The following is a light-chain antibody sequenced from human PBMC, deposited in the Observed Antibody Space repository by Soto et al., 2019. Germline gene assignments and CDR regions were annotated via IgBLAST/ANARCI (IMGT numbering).Light chain of an antibody. J-gene: IGKJ5*01. Sequence: AIRMTQSPSSFSASTGDRVTITCRASQGISSYLAWYQQKPGKAPKLLIYAASTLQSGVPSRFSGSGSGTEFTLTISCLQSADFATYYCQQYYSYPTFGQGTRLEIK. CDR3: QQYYSYPT. CDR1: QGISSY. CDR2: AAS. V-gene: IGKV1-8*01.